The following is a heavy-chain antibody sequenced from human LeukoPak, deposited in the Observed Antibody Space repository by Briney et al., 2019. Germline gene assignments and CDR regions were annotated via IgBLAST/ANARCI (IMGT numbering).Heavy chain of an antibody. CDR3: AKEPNSYTSGWYFQH. CDR2: VSHDGRVK. D-gene: IGHD6-25*01. J-gene: IGHJ1*01. CDR1: GFIFSNYG. V-gene: IGHV3-30*18. Sequence: PGGSLRLSCAASGFIFSNYGMHWVRQAPGTGLEWVAVVSHDGRVKFYADSVKGRFTISRDNSKNTLDLQMYSLRAEDTAVYSCAKEPNSYTSGWYFQHWGHGTLVTVSS.